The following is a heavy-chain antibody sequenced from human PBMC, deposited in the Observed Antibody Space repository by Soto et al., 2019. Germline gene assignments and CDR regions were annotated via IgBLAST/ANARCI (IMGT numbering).Heavy chain of an antibody. D-gene: IGHD3-10*01. J-gene: IGHJ4*02. CDR2: IYYSGST. V-gene: IGHV4-59*01. CDR1: CGSISSYY. CDR3: ATVGDNELLWDD. Sequence: PXETLSIPCTVSCGSISSYYWSWIRQPPGKGLEWIGYIYYSGSTNYNPSLKSRVTISVDTSKNQFSLKLSSVTAAATAVYYCATVGDNELLWDDWGQGTLVTVSS.